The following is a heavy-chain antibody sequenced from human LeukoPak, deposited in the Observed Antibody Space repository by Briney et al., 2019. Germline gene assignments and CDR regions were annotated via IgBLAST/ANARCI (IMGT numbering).Heavy chain of an antibody. V-gene: IGHV1-69*04. CDR1: GGTFSSYA. CDR2: IIPILGIA. J-gene: IGHJ4*02. Sequence: SVKVSCKASGGTFSSYAISWVRQAPGQGLEWMGRIIPILGIANYAQKYQGRVTITADKSTSTAYMELSSLRSEDTAVYYCARSIASGYWGQGTLVTVSS. D-gene: IGHD6-25*01. CDR3: ARSIASGY.